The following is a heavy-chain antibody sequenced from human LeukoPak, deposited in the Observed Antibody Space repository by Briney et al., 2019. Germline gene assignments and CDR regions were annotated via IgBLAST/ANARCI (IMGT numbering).Heavy chain of an antibody. CDR2: IYSGGST. CDR3: TRLFAGNWFDP. J-gene: IGHJ5*02. Sequence: GGSLRLSCAASGFTVSSNYMSWVRQAPGKGLEWVSVIYSGGSTYYADSVKGRFTISRDNSKNTLYLQMNSLKTEDTAVYYCTRLFAGNWFDPWGQGTLVTVSS. CDR1: GFTVSSNY. V-gene: IGHV3-53*01.